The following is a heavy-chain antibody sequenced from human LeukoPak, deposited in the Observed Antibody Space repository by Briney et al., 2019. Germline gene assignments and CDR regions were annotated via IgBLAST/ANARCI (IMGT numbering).Heavy chain of an antibody. Sequence: GASVKVSCKASGGTFSSYAISWVRQAPGQGLEWMGGIIPIFGTANYAQKFQGRVTITTDESTSTAYMELSSLRSEDTAVYYCARVLTDPKYPPGTRRHEVVPAATPIYYMDVWGKGTTVTVSS. CDR1: GGTFSSYA. J-gene: IGHJ6*03. CDR3: ARVLTDPKYPPGTRRHEVVPAATPIYYMDV. CDR2: IIPIFGTA. V-gene: IGHV1-69*05. D-gene: IGHD2-2*01.